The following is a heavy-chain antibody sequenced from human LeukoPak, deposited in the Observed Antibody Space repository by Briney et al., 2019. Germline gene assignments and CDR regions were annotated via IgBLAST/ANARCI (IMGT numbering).Heavy chain of an antibody. CDR2: ISYDGSNK. J-gene: IGHJ4*02. Sequence: PGGSLRLSCAASGFTFSSYAMHWVRQAPGKGLEWVAVISYDGSNKYYADSVKGRFTISRDNFTSTLYLQMSSLRAEETGVYNSARDSRFGGQAGFIDYWGQGTLVTVSS. V-gene: IGHV3-30*15. CDR1: GFTFSSYA. D-gene: IGHD3-10*01. CDR3: ARDSRFGGQAGFIDY.